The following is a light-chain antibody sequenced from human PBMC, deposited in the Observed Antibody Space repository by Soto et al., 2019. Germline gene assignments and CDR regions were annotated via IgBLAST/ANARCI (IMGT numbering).Light chain of an antibody. CDR3: QQYGDYPFT. Sequence: EIQMTQSPSTVSASVGDRVTITCRASQSISSWLAWYQQKPGKAPRLLIYDASSWASGIPSRFSGSGAGTEFTLTISSLQPEDFAAYYCQQYGDYPFTFGGGTKVDI. V-gene: IGKV1-5*01. CDR2: DAS. CDR1: QSISSW. J-gene: IGKJ4*01.